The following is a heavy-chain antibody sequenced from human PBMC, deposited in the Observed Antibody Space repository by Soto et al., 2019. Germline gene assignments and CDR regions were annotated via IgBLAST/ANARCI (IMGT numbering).Heavy chain of an antibody. CDR3: ASQRTSVVAQAYVNG. V-gene: IGHV4-39*01. CDR1: GDSISSSSYY. D-gene: IGHD2-21*01. J-gene: IGHJ1*01. CDR2: IYYNGRT. Sequence: PSETLSLTSTVTGDSISSSSYYWGWIRQPPVKGLEWIGRIYYNGRTYNNQSLSSRVSLSIDTSKDQFSLKMKTVTTEDTALYFCASQRTSVVAQAYVNGWGPGSLVTFS.